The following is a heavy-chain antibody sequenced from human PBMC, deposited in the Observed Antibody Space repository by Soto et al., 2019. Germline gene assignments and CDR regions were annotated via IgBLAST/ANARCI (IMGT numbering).Heavy chain of an antibody. CDR1: GYTLTELS. J-gene: IGHJ3*02. CDR3: ATTWGNILKYNWNVLDAFDI. CDR2: FDPEDGET. D-gene: IGHD1-20*01. V-gene: IGHV1-24*01. Sequence: QVQLVQSGAEVKKPGASVKVSCKVSGYTLTELSMHWVRQAPGKGLEWMGGFDPEDGETIYAQKFQGRVTMTEDTSTDTAYMELSSLRSEDTAVYYCATTWGNILKYNWNVLDAFDIWGQGTMVTVSS.